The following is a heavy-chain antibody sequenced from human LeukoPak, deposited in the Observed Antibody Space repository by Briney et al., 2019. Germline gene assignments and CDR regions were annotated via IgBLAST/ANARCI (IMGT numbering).Heavy chain of an antibody. CDR2: INPNTGGT. D-gene: IGHD2-2*01. CDR3: ARSLVPAAQRLSS. V-gene: IGHV1-2*02. Sequence: ASVKVSCKASGYRFIDYYMHWVRQAPGQGLEWMGWINPNTGGTKYAQKFQGRVTMTRDTSISTAYMEVTRLTSDDTAVYYCARSLVPAAQRLSSWGQGTLVTVSS. CDR1: GYRFIDYY. J-gene: IGHJ5*02.